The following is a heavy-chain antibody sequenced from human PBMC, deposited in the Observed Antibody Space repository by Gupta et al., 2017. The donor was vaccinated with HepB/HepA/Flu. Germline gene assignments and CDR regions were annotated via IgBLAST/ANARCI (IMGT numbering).Heavy chain of an antibody. J-gene: IGHJ3*02. Sequence: QLQLQESGPGLVKPSETLSLTCTVSGGSISSSSYYWGWIRQPPGKGLEWIGSIYYSGSTYYNPSLKSRVTISVDTSKNQFSLKLSSVTAADTAVYYCARHSDLEERAFDIWGQGTMVTVSS. CDR1: GGSISSSSYY. CDR3: ARHSDLEERAFDI. V-gene: IGHV4-39*01. CDR2: IYYSGST. D-gene: IGHD1-1*01.